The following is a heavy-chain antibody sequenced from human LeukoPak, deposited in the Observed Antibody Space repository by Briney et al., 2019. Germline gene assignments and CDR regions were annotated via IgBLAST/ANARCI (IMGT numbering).Heavy chain of an antibody. J-gene: IGHJ4*02. CDR1: GGSITNYY. Sequence: SETLSLTCTVSGGSITNYYWNWIRQPPGKGLEWIGSIYYSGSTNYNPSLKSRVTMSVDTSKNQFSLQLNSVTAADTAVYYCARGRHGGNSWGQGTLVTVSS. D-gene: IGHD3-16*01. CDR2: IYYSGST. V-gene: IGHV4-59*08. CDR3: ARGRHGGNS.